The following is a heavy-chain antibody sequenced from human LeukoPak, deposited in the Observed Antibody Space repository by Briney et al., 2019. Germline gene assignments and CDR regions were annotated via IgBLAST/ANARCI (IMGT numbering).Heavy chain of an antibody. V-gene: IGHV3-30*02. CDR2: VHHDGSNK. CDR3: TPFLPKQWLVVADFVY. Sequence: GGALRLSCAASGVTFSSYGMHWGRRAPGKGLQWVAFVHHDGSNKYYADSVRGRFTISRDNSKNTLYLQMNSLKTEDTAVYYCTPFLPKQWLVVADFVYWGQGALVTVSS. CDR1: GVTFSSYG. D-gene: IGHD6-19*01. J-gene: IGHJ4*02.